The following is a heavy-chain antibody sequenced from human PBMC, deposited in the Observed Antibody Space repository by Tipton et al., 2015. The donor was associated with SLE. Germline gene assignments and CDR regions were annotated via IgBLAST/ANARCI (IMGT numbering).Heavy chain of an antibody. CDR1: GFTFSSYG. CDR3: AKGGGGGGPRYFDWLDY. J-gene: IGHJ4*02. V-gene: IGHV3-30*18. D-gene: IGHD3-9*01. CDR2: IWSDGTNK. Sequence: SLRLSCAASGFTFSSYGMHWVRQAPGKGLEWVAVIWSDGTNKYYVDSVKGRFSISRDNSKNTLYLQMNSLRAEDTAVYYCAKGGGGGGPRYFDWLDYWGQGTLVTVSS.